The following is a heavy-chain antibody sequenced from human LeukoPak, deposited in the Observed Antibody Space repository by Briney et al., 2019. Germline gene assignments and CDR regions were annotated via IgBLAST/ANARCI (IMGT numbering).Heavy chain of an antibody. V-gene: IGHV3-23*01. CDR1: GFTFSSYA. D-gene: IGHD2-2*01. J-gene: IGHJ4*02. CDR2: ISGTGGST. CDR3: AKQVVPADI. Sequence: GGSLRLSCAASGFTFSSYALSWVRQAPGKGLEWVSAISGTGGSTYYADSVKGRFTISRDNSKNTLYLQMNSLRAEDTAVYHCAKQVVPADIWGQGTLVTVSS.